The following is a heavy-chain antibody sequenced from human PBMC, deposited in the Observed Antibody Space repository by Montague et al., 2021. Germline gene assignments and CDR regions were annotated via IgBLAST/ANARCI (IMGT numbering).Heavy chain of an antibody. V-gene: IGHV4-59*03. Sequence: SETLSLTCIVSSGSISSFSWGWIRQPPGKALEWIGHLYDSGDTYYNPSLHSRLTFSHDTSKNQFFLRLTSVTAADTAVYYCARRGRPKGLDHFDYWGQGTLVTVSS. D-gene: IGHD3-9*01. CDR2: LYDSGDT. J-gene: IGHJ4*02. CDR3: ARRGRPKGLDHFDY. CDR1: SGSISSFS.